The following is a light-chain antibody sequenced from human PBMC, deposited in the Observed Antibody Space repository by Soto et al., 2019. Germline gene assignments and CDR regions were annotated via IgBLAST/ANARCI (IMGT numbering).Light chain of an antibody. CDR1: QSVIGRQ. V-gene: IGKV3-20*01. CDR3: QVYGPSPPIT. J-gene: IGKJ5*01. Sequence: EIVLKKSPGTLSLSPGERATLSCIASQSVIGRQLAWYQHKPGQAPRLLIYGVSTRATGIPDRFTGSGSGTDFTLTISRLEPEDFAVFYCQVYGPSPPITFGQGTRLEVK. CDR2: GVS.